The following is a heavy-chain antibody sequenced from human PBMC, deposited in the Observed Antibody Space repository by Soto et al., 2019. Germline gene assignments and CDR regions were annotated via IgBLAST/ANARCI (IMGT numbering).Heavy chain of an antibody. D-gene: IGHD3-22*01. CDR1: GFTFNSYT. Sequence: GGSLRLSCAASGFTFNSYTMHWVRQAPGKGLEWVALISYDGSNKYYADSVKGRFTISRDNSRNTLYLQMNSLRDEDTAVYYCVRDRFYDSSGYYYWRYYGMDVWGQGTTVTVSS. J-gene: IGHJ6*02. CDR2: ISYDGSNK. V-gene: IGHV3-30-3*01. CDR3: VRDRFYDSSGYYYWRYYGMDV.